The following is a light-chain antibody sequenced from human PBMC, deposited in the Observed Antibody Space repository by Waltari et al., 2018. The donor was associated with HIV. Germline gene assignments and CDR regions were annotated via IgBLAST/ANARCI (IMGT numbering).Light chain of an antibody. CDR3: QQRSNWPPRFT. CDR2: DAS. V-gene: IGKV3-11*01. Sequence: EIVLTQSPATLSLSTGERATLSCRASQSVSSYLAWYQQKPGQAPRLLIYDASNRATGIPARFSGSGSGTDFTLTISSLEPEDFAVYYCQQRSNWPPRFTFGPGTKVDI. J-gene: IGKJ3*01. CDR1: QSVSSY.